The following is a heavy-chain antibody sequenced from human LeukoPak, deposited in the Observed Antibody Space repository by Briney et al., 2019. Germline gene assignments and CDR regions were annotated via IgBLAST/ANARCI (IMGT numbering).Heavy chain of an antibody. CDR3: ARACGGGSPNTRAPFDY. D-gene: IGHD2-15*01. Sequence: ASVKVSCKASGYTFTSYGISWVRQAPGQGLEWMGWISAYNGNTNYAQKLQGRVTLTTDTSTSTAYMELRSLRSDETAVYYCARACGGGSPNTRAPFDYWGQGALVTVSS. J-gene: IGHJ4*02. V-gene: IGHV1-18*01. CDR1: GYTFTSYG. CDR2: ISAYNGNT.